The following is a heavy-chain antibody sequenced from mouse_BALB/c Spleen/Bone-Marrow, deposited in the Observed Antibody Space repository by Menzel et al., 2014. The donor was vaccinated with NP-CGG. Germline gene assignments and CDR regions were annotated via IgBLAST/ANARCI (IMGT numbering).Heavy chain of an antibody. CDR2: IDPSDSYT. CDR3: ARSRGYYDYWYFDV. D-gene: IGHD2-4*01. Sequence: VQVVESGAELVKPGASVKLSCKASGYTFTSYWMHWVKQRPGQGLEWIGEIDPSDSYTNYNQKFKGKATLTVDKSSSTAYMQFSSLTSEDSAVYYCARSRGYYDYWYFDVWGAGTTVTVSS. J-gene: IGHJ1*01. CDR1: GYTFTSYW. V-gene: IGHV1-69*02.